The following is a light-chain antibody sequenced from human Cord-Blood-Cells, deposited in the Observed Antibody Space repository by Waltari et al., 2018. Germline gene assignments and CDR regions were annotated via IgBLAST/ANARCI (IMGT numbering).Light chain of an antibody. CDR2: AAS. Sequence: DIQMTQSPSSLSASVGDRATITCRASQSISSYLNWYQQKPGKAPKLLIYAASSLQSGLPSRFSGSGSGTDFTLTISSLHPEDFATYYCQQSYSTPLTFGGGTKVEIK. CDR1: QSISSY. V-gene: IGKV1-39*01. J-gene: IGKJ4*01. CDR3: QQSYSTPLT.